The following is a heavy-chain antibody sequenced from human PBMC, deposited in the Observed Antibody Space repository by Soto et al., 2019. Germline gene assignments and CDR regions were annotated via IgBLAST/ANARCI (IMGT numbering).Heavy chain of an antibody. V-gene: IGHV3-30*18. CDR1: EVTCISYG. D-gene: IGHD2-2*01. Sequence: VGPMRHSCGAAEVTCISYGMHRVSQAPGKGLEWVAVISYDGGDKYYADSVKGRFTISRDNSKNTLYLQMNSLRAEDTAVYYCAKASGYCSSSTCSRLIYYYYGMDVWGQGTTVTVSS. CDR2: ISYDGGDK. CDR3: AKASGYCSSSTCSRLIYYYYGMDV. J-gene: IGHJ6*02.